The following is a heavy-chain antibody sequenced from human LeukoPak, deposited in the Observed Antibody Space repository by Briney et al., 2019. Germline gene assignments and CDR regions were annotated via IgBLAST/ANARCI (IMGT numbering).Heavy chain of an antibody. CDR2: ISYDGNKQ. CDR3: AKLAYDASGSSRPSFDI. Sequence: GGSLRLSCEASGFSFMSYGMHWVRQEPGKGLEWVAFISYDGNKQHYGDSVKGRFSISRENSANTMFLQMNSLRVEDTALYYCAKLAYDASGSSRPSFDIWGQGTMVTV. CDR1: GFSFMSYG. V-gene: IGHV3-30*18. D-gene: IGHD3-22*01. J-gene: IGHJ3*02.